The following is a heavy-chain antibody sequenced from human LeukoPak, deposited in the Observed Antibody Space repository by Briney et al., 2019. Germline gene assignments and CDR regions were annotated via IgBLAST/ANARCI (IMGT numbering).Heavy chain of an antibody. CDR2: INPNSGGT. CDR1: GYTFINFY. V-gene: IGHV1-2*02. D-gene: IGHD3-3*01. J-gene: IGHJ4*02. CDR3: ARDNTIFGVVMEYYFDY. Sequence: ASVKVSCKASGYTFINFYMHWVRQAPGQGLEWMGWINPNSGGTNYAQKFQGRVTMTRDTSISTAYMELSRLRSDDTAVYYCARDNTIFGVVMEYYFDYWGQGTLVTVSS.